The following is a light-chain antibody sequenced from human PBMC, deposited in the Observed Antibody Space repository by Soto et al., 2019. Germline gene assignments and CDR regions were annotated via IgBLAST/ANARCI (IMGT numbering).Light chain of an antibody. CDR3: QQYDSFPWS. J-gene: IGKJ1*01. Sequence: DIQMTQSPSTLSASVGDRVTITCRASQSISGWLAWYQQKPGKAPKILIYDASNLERGLPSRFSGSGSGTEFTLTISSLQPDDFATYYCQQYDSFPWSFGQGTKVEIK. CDR1: QSISGW. CDR2: DAS. V-gene: IGKV1-5*01.